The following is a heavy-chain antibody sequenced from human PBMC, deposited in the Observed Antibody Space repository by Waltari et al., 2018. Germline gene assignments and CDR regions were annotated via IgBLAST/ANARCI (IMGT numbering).Heavy chain of an antibody. CDR2: ISYDGSNK. D-gene: IGHD2-15*01. CDR1: GFTFSSYG. Sequence: QVQLVESGGGVVQPGRSLRLSCAASGFTFSSYGMHWVRQAPGKGREWVAVISYDGSNKYYADSVKGRFTISRDNSKNTLYLQMNSLRAEETAVYYCAKEAPGSEGAFDIWGQGTMVTVSS. CDR3: AKEAPGSEGAFDI. J-gene: IGHJ3*02. V-gene: IGHV3-30*18.